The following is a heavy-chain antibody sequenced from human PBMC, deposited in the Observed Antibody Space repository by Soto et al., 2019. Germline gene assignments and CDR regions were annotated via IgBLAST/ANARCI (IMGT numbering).Heavy chain of an antibody. CDR2: IYYSGST. J-gene: IGHJ6*03. CDR1: GGSISRYY. Sequence: SGTLSLTCTVSGGSISRYYWSWIRQPPGRGLEWIGYIYYSGSTNYNPSLKSRVTISVDTSKNQFSLKLSSVTAADTAVYYCARDVYYDFWSGYYAYMDVWGKGTTVTVSS. V-gene: IGHV4-59*01. D-gene: IGHD3-3*01. CDR3: ARDVYYDFWSGYYAYMDV.